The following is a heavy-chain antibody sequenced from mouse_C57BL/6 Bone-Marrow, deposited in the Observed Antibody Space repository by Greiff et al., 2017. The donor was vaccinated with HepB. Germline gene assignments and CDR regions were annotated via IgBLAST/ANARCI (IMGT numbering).Heavy chain of an antibody. V-gene: IGHV3-6*01. CDR3: ARERNYGNCFDY. D-gene: IGHD2-1*01. CDR2: ISYDGSN. J-gene: IGHJ2*01. Sequence: VQLKESGPGLVKPSQSLSLTCSVTGYSITSGYYWNWIRQFPGNKLEWMGYISYDGSNNYNPSLKNRISITRDTSKNQFFLKLNSVTTEDTATYYCARERNYGNCFDYWGQGTTLTVSS. CDR1: GYSITSGYY.